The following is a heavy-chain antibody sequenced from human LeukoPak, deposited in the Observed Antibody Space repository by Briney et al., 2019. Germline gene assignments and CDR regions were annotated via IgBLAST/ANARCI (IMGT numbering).Heavy chain of an antibody. CDR2: ISSSGSTI. D-gene: IGHD3-10*01. V-gene: IGHV3-48*03. J-gene: IGHJ4*02. Sequence: PGGSLRLSCAASGFTFSSYEMNWVRQAPGKGLEWVSYISSSGSTIYYADSVKGRFTISRDNAKNSLYLQMNSLRAEDTALYYCAREVWFGELLGYFDYWGQGTLVTVSS. CDR3: AREVWFGELLGYFDY. CDR1: GFTFSSYE.